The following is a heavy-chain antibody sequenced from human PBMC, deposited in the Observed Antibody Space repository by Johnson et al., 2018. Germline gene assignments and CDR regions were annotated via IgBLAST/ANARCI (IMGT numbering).Heavy chain of an antibody. CDR1: GLSFEDYG. V-gene: IGHV3-15*01. CDR2: IKGKSDGRTT. Sequence: EQLVESGGGVVGPGGSLRLSCAASGLSFEDYGLRWVRQVPGTGLAWVGPIKGKSDGRTTGYAAHVKGRFTISRYAFKNTLYLQMNSLKTEDTAVYFCVTVGEKYYYDMDVWGKGTTVTVSS. D-gene: IGHD1-26*01. CDR3: VTVGEKYYYDMDV. J-gene: IGHJ6*03.